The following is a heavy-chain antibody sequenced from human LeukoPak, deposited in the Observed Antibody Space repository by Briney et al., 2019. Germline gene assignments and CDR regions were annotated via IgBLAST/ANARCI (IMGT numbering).Heavy chain of an antibody. J-gene: IGHJ4*02. CDR2: IWYDGSNK. D-gene: IGHD2-2*01. CDR3: ARDGNQLLFGGEGDSPLFDY. CDR1: GFTFSSYG. V-gene: IGHV3-33*01. Sequence: YPGGSLRLSCAASGFTFSSYGMHWVRQAPGKGLEWVAVIWYDGSNKYYADSVKGRFTISRDNSKNTLYLQMNSLRAEDTTVYYCARDGNQLLFGGEGDSPLFDYWGQGTLVTVSS.